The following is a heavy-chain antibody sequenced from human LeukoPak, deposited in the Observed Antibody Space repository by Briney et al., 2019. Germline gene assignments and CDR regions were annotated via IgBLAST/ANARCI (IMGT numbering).Heavy chain of an antibody. J-gene: IGHJ4*02. CDR3: TTDPAAAGTVLFDY. D-gene: IGHD6-13*01. CDR1: GFTFSNAW. CDR2: IKSKTDGGTT. V-gene: IGHV3-15*01. Sequence: GGSLRLSCAATGFTFSNAWMSWVRQAPGKGLEWVARIKSKTDGGTTDYAAPVKGRFTISRDDSKNTLYLQMNSLKTEDTAVYYCTTDPAAAGTVLFDYWGQGTLVTVSS.